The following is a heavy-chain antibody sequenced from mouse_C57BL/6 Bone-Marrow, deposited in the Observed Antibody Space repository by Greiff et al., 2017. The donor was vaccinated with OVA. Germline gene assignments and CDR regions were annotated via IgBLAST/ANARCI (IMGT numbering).Heavy chain of an antibody. D-gene: IGHD1-1*01. Sequence: QVQLQQSGAELMKPGASVKLSCKATGYTFTGYWIEWVKQRPGHGLEWIGEILPGSGSTNYNEKFKGKATFTADTYSNTAYMQLSSLTTEDSAIYYCARFGTVVANYYAMDYWGQGTSVTVSS. CDR3: ARFGTVVANYYAMDY. J-gene: IGHJ4*01. CDR2: ILPGSGST. CDR1: GYTFTGYW. V-gene: IGHV1-9*01.